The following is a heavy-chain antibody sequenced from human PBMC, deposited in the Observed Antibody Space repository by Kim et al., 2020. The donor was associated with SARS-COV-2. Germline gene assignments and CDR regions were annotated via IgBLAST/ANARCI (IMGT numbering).Heavy chain of an antibody. V-gene: IGHV3-23*01. CDR3: AAISRLEFTGTATDS. J-gene: IGHJ4*02. Sequence: TDSVRGRFTISRDSSRNILYLQMNSLRVEDTAVYFCAAISRLEFTGTATDSWGRGTLVTVSS. D-gene: IGHD1-7*01.